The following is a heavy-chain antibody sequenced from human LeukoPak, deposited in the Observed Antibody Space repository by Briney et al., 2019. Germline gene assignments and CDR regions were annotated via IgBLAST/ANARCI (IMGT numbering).Heavy chain of an antibody. CDR2: ISSSSSYI. V-gene: IGHV3-21*01. CDR3: ARDGVAAGGYWYFDL. J-gene: IGHJ2*01. CDR1: GFIFSSYS. D-gene: IGHD2-15*01. Sequence: GGSLRLSCAASGFIFSSYSMNWVRQAPGKGLEWVSSISSSSSYIYYADSVKGRFTISRDNAKNSLYLQMNSLRAEDTAVYYCARDGVAAGGYWYFDLWGRGTLVTVSS.